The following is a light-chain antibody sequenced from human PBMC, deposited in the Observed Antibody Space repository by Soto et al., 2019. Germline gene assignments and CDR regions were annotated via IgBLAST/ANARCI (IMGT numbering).Light chain of an antibody. J-gene: IGKJ4*01. V-gene: IGKV3-20*01. CDR3: QQSAESPLN. Sequence: ETVLTQSPGTVSLSLGESSTLSCRASQSIDTSDLSWFQHKPGQAPRLLIYGASTRATGIPDRFRGSGAVTDFTLNVSRLESEDFAVYYCQQSAESPLNFGGGTKVEIK. CDR2: GAS. CDR1: QSIDTSD.